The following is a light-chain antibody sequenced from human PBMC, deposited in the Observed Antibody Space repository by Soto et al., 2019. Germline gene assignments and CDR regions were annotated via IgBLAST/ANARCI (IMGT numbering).Light chain of an antibody. V-gene: IGKV3-15*01. CDR3: QRYESWAPFT. CDR2: DAS. CDR1: QSVNTD. J-gene: IGKJ4*02. Sequence: EIVMTQSPATLSVSPGDRATLSCRASQSVNTDLAWYQQKVGQAPRLLIIDASTRASGIPARFSGSGSGTDNTLAIRTLQSEDFLAYYCQRYESWAPFTFGGGTKVEIK.